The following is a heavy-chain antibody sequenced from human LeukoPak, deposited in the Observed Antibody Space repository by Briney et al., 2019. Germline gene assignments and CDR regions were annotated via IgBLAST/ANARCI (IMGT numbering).Heavy chain of an antibody. CDR1: GFTFSSYW. CDR2: IKHDGSEK. J-gene: IGHJ4*02. CDR3: ATDRGWRTSGYYLYYFEY. Sequence: GGTLRLSCAASGFTFSSYWMNWARQAPGKGLEWVAGIKHDGSEKYYVDSVRGRFTISRDNTMNSPYLQMSSLRAEDTAVYYCATDRGWRTSGYYLYYFEYWGQGTLVTVSS. D-gene: IGHD3-3*01. V-gene: IGHV3-7*01.